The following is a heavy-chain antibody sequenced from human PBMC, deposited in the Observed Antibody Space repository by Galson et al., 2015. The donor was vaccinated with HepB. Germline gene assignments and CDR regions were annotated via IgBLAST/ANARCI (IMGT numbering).Heavy chain of an antibody. V-gene: IGHV3-30*04. CDR1: GFTFRRLA. CDR3: ATGARGGLGIDS. D-gene: IGHD7-27*01. J-gene: IGHJ4*02. Sequence: SLPLPRLPSGFTFRRLAVHWLRQAPRNRLDWAAVISYDGSNKYYADPVKGRFTISRDNSKNSLYVQVNSLTSEDTAAYGCATGARGGLGIDSWGQGTLVTVSS. CDR2: ISYDGSNK.